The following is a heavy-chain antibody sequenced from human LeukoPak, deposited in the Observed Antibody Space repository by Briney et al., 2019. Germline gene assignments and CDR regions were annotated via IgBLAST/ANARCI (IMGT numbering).Heavy chain of an antibody. Sequence: ASVKVSCKASGYTFTSYDINWVRHATGQGLEWMGWMNPNSGNTGYAQKFQGRVTITRNTSISTAYMDLSSLRSDDTAVYYCARGRNTMIVAWFDPWGQGTLVTVSS. CDR3: ARGRNTMIVAWFDP. J-gene: IGHJ5*02. CDR1: GYTFTSYD. D-gene: IGHD3-22*01. CDR2: MNPNSGNT. V-gene: IGHV1-8*03.